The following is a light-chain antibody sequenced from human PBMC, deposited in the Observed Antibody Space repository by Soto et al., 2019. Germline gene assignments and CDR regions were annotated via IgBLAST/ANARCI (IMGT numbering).Light chain of an antibody. CDR3: QQYDNLPLT. J-gene: IGKJ4*01. V-gene: IGKV1-33*01. Sequence: SQMTQSPSSLSASIGDRVTNTCQASHDIRNSLNWYQQTPGKPPKLLISDASNLELGVPSKFSGTGFGTDFSFTIINLQPEDIATYYCQQYDNLPLTFGGGTKVDIK. CDR2: DAS. CDR1: HDIRNS.